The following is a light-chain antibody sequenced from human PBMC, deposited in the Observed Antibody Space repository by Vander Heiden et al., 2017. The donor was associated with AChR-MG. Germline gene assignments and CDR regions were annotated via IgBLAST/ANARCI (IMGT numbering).Light chain of an antibody. CDR3: QVRDSPSDPEVV. J-gene: IGLJ3*02. Sequence: SFVLTQAPSLSVAPGQTATIACGGQNIETKSVNWYQQRPGQAPLLVIYYETNRPSGIPERFSGSNAGNTAALTSSRVEAGDEADYYCQVRDSPSDPEVVFGGGTKLTVL. CDR1: NIETKS. V-gene: IGLV3-21*04. CDR2: YET.